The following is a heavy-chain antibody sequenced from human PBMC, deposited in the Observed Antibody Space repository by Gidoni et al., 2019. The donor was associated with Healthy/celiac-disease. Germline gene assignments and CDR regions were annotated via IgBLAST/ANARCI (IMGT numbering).Heavy chain of an antibody. CDR1: EFTFSSFA. D-gene: IGHD3-10*01. CDR2: IAYDGSNK. Sequence: QVQLVASGGGVVQPGRSLSLSCAASEFTFSSFAMHWVRQAPGKGLEWVAVIAYDGSNKYYADSVKGRFTISRDNSKNTLYLQMNSLRAEDTAVYYCARDRYYGSGFPLYYYYYMDVWGKGTTVTVSS. V-gene: IGHV3-30-3*01. J-gene: IGHJ6*03. CDR3: ARDRYYGSGFPLYYYYYMDV.